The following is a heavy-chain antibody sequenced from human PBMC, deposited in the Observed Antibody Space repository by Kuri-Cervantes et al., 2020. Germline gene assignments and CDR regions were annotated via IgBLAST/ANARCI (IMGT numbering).Heavy chain of an antibody. CDR3: ASLLLWFGELPPRGDY. J-gene: IGHJ4*02. Sequence: ASVKVSCRASGGTFSSYAISWVRQAPGQGLEWMGWINAGNGNTKYSQKFQGRVTITRDTSASTAYMELSSLRSEDTAVYYCASLLLWFGELPPRGDYWGQGTLVTVSS. CDR2: INAGNGNT. D-gene: IGHD3-10*01. V-gene: IGHV1-3*01. CDR1: GGTFSSYA.